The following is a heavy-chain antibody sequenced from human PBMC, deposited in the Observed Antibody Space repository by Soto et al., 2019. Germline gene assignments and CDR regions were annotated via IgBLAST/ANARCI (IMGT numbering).Heavy chain of an antibody. V-gene: IGHV3-30*03. Sequence: PGVSLRLSFAASGFTFSSYAMHWFRQAPGKGLEWVAVTSYDGSNKYYADSVKGRFTISRDNSKNTLYLQMNSLRAEDTGVYYCAPAGSLTQNWFDPWGLGTLVTVS. CDR2: TSYDGSNK. J-gene: IGHJ5*02. D-gene: IGHD6-25*01. CDR3: APAGSLTQNWFDP. CDR1: GFTFSSYA.